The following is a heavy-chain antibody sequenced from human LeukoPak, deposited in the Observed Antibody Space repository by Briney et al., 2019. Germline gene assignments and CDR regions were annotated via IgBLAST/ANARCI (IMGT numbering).Heavy chain of an antibody. Sequence: ASVKVSRKASGGTFSSYAISWVRQAPGQGVEWMGRIILIFGIANYAQKFQDRVTITADKSTSTAYMELSSLRSEDTAVYYCARDDRSPNYYYYYGMDVWGQGATVTVSS. D-gene: IGHD1-14*01. CDR1: GGTFSSYA. V-gene: IGHV1-69*04. J-gene: IGHJ6*02. CDR2: IILIFGIA. CDR3: ARDDRSPNYYYYYGMDV.